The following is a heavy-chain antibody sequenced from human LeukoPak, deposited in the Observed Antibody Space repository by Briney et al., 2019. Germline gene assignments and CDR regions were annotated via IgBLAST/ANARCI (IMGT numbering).Heavy chain of an antibody. J-gene: IGHJ5*02. V-gene: IGHV1-8*01. CDR3: ARNQQLGNWFDP. CDR2: MNPNSGNT. Sequence: GASVKVSCKASGYTFTSYDINWVRQATGQGLEWMGWMNPNSGNTGYAQKFQGRVTMTRNTSISTAYMELSSLRPEDTAVYYCARNQQLGNWFDPWGQGTLVTVSS. D-gene: IGHD6-13*01. CDR1: GYTFTSYD.